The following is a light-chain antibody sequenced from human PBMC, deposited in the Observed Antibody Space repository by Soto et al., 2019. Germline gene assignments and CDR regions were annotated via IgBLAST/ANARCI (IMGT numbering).Light chain of an antibody. CDR3: QHYNSALWT. J-gene: IGKJ1*01. CDR1: QGISNY. V-gene: IGKV1-27*01. CDR2: AAS. Sequence: DIQMTQSPSSLSASVGDRVTITCRASQGISNYLVWYQQTPGKVPKLLIYAASTLQSGVPSRFSGSGSGTDFTLTISSLQPEDVATYYCQHYNSALWTFGQGTKVEIK.